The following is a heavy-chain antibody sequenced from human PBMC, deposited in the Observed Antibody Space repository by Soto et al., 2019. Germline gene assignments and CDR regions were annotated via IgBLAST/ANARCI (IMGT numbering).Heavy chain of an antibody. Sequence: SETLSLTCAVSGGSISSGGYSWSWIRQPPGKGLEWIGYIYHSGSTYYNPSLKSRVTISVDRSKNQFSLKLSSVTAADTAMYYFSRVGSRNSTSHNPLYYFDYWGQGTLVTVSS. CDR1: GGSISSGGYS. CDR3: SRVGSRNSTSHNPLYYFDY. CDR2: IYHSGST. J-gene: IGHJ4*02. V-gene: IGHV4-30-2*01. D-gene: IGHD2-2*01.